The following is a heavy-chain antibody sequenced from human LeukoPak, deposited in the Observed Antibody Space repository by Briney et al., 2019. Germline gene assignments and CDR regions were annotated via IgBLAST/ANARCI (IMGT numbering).Heavy chain of an antibody. CDR1: GFTFNRRG. J-gene: IGHJ4*02. D-gene: IGHD4-17*01. CDR3: AKDTYGVGRVFDY. V-gene: IGHV3-30*18. CDR2: ISYDGSNK. Sequence: PGGSLRLSCAASGFTFNRRGMHWVRQAPGKGLEWVAVISYDGSNKYYADSVKGRFTISRDNSKDTLYLQMNSLRAEDTAVYYCAKDTYGVGRVFDYWGQGTLVTVSS.